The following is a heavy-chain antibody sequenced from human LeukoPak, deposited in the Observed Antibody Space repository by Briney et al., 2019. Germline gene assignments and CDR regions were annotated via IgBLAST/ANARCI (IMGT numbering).Heavy chain of an antibody. Sequence: PSETLSLTCAVYGGSFSGYYWSWIRQPPGKGLEWIGEINHSGSTNYNPSLKSRVTISVDTSKNQFSLKLSSVTAADTAVYYCARLQIAVAGRGSDYYYGMDVWGQGTTVIVSS. CDR3: ARLQIAVAGRGSDYYYGMDV. CDR1: GGSFSGYY. D-gene: IGHD6-19*01. CDR2: INHSGST. V-gene: IGHV4-34*01. J-gene: IGHJ6*02.